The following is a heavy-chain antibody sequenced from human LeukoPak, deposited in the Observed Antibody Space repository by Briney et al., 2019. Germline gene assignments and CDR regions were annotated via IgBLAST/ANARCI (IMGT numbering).Heavy chain of an antibody. CDR2: MNPNSGNT. D-gene: IGHD2-15*01. CDR3: ARALGYCSGGSCYPSGS. Sequence: ASVKVSCKASGYTFTSYDINWVRQATGQGLEWMGWMNPNSGNTGYAQKFQGRVTMTRNTSISTAYMELSGLRSEDTAVYYCARALGYCSGGSCYPSGSWGQGTLVTVSS. CDR1: GYTFTSYD. J-gene: IGHJ5*02. V-gene: IGHV1-8*01.